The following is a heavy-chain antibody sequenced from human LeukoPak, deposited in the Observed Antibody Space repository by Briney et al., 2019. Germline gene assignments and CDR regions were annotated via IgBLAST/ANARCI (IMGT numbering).Heavy chain of an antibody. CDR1: GGSISSGSYY. CDR2: IYTSGST. J-gene: IGHJ4*02. V-gene: IGHV4-61*02. D-gene: IGHD4-17*01. Sequence: TASQTLSLTCTVSGGSISSGSYYWSWIRQPAGKGLEWIGRIYTSGSTNYNPSLKSRVTISVDTSKNQFSLKRSSVTAADTAVYYCARGQWLTTVIIDYWGQGTLVTVSS. CDR3: ARGQWLTTVIIDY.